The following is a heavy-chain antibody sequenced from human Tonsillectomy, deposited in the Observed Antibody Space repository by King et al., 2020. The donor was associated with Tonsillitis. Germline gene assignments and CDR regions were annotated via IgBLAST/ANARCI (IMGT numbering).Heavy chain of an antibody. CDR3: ARDYYGSGSYSWFDP. J-gene: IGHJ5*02. D-gene: IGHD3-10*01. CDR1: GGTFSSYA. CDR2: IIPILGIA. Sequence: QLVQSGAEVKKPGSSVKVSCKASGGTFSSYAISWVRQAPGQGLEWMGRIIPILGIANYAQKFQGRVTITADKSTSTAYMELSSLRSEDTAVYYCARDYYGSGSYSWFDPGGQGTLVTVSS. V-gene: IGHV1-69*09.